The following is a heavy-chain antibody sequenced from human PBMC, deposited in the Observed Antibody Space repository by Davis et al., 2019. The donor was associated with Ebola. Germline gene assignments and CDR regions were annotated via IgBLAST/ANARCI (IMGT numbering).Heavy chain of an antibody. V-gene: IGHV4-34*01. J-gene: IGHJ1*01. CDR3: ARSEYYYDSSGYYYVEYFQH. D-gene: IGHD3-22*01. CDR2: INHSGST. CDR1: GGSFSGYY. Sequence: SETLSLTCAVYGGSFSGYYWSWIRQPPGKGLEWIGEINHSGSTNYNPSLKSRVTISVDTSKNQFSLKLSSVTAADTAVYYCARSEYYYDSSGYYYVEYFQHWGQGTLVTVSS.